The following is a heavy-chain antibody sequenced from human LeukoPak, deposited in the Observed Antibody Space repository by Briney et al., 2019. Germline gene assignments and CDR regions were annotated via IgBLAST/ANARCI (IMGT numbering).Heavy chain of an antibody. CDR2: IYHSGSP. Sequence: SETLSLTCAVSGGSISSNNWWGWVRQPPGKGLEWIGEIYHSGSPNYNPSLKSRVTISVDKSRNHFSLNLSSVTAADTAVYYCARSPRYSSGWKDWGQGTLVTVSS. V-gene: IGHV4-4*02. CDR3: ARSPRYSSGWKD. CDR1: GGSISSNNW. D-gene: IGHD6-19*01. J-gene: IGHJ4*02.